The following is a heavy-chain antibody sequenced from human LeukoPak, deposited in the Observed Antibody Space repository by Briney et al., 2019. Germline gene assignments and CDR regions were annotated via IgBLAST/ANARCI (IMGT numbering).Heavy chain of an antibody. CDR3: ARASSGRYYFDY. CDR2: MSSNSGNT. D-gene: IGHD2-15*01. CDR1: GYTFTNYD. V-gene: IGHV1-8*01. J-gene: IGHJ4*02. Sequence: VSVKVSCKASGYTFTNYDIYWVRQATRQGLEWMGWMSSNSGNTIYAQMFQGRVTMSRNTSINTAYMELSSLRSEDTAVYYCARASSGRYYFDYWGQGTLVTVSS.